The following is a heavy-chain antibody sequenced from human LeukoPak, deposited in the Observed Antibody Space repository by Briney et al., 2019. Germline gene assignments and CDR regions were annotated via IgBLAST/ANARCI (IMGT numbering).Heavy chain of an antibody. CDR1: GFTFSNYW. Sequence: GGSLRLSCAASGFTFSNYWMHWVRQTPGKGLEWVSAISGGGDITYYADSVTGRFTNSRDNSKDTLFLQMHSLRPGDTAVYYCVREDTPATANYWGQGTLVTISS. J-gene: IGHJ4*02. CDR3: VREDTPATANY. D-gene: IGHD2-21*02. CDR2: ISGGGDIT. V-gene: IGHV3-23*01.